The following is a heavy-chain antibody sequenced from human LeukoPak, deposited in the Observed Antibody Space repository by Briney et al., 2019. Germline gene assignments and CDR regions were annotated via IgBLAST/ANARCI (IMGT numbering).Heavy chain of an antibody. CDR3: AKASFERVTTNWFDP. D-gene: IGHD4-17*01. Sequence: GGSLRLSCAASGFTFSSYNMNWVRQAPGKGLEWVSSISRTSSYIYYADSVKDRFTISRDNAKNSLYLQMNSLRAEDTALYYCAKASFERVTTNWFDPWGQGTLVTVSS. V-gene: IGHV3-21*04. CDR2: ISRTSSYI. J-gene: IGHJ5*02. CDR1: GFTFSSYN.